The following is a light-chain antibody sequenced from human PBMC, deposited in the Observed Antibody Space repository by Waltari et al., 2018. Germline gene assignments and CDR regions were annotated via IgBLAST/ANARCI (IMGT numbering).Light chain of an antibody. Sequence: DIQMTQSPSTLSASVGDRVTITCRASQTISIWLAWYQQKPGKAPKLLIYKASSLESGVPSRFSGSGSGTEFTLTISSPQPDDFATYYCQQYNTFPFTFGPGTKVGIK. J-gene: IGKJ3*01. CDR2: KAS. CDR3: QQYNTFPFT. V-gene: IGKV1-5*03. CDR1: QTISIW.